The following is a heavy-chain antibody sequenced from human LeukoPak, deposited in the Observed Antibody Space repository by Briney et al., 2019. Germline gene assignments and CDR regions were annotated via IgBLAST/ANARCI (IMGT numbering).Heavy chain of an antibody. CDR3: ARGTPNYYGSGSYYND. CDR1: GFTFSSYE. V-gene: IGHV3-48*03. Sequence: GGSLRLSYAASGFTFSSYEMNWVRQAPGKGLEWVSYISSSGSTIYYADSVKGRFTISRDNAKNSLYLQMNSLRAEDTAVYYCARGTPNYYGSGSYYNDWGQGTLVTVSS. D-gene: IGHD3-10*01. CDR2: ISSSGSTI. J-gene: IGHJ4*02.